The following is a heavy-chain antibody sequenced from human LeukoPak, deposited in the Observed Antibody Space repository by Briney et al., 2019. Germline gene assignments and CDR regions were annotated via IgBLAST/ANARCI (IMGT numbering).Heavy chain of an antibody. CDR3: ARAYYGSGSYYPGLDY. V-gene: IGHV3-48*03. CDR2: ISSSGSTI. D-gene: IGHD3-10*01. Sequence: GGSLRLSCAASGFTFSSYEMNWVRQAPGKGLEWVSYISSSGSTIYYADSVKGRFTISRDNAKNSLYLQMNSLRAEDTAVYYCARAYYGSGSYYPGLDYWGQGTLVTVSS. J-gene: IGHJ4*02. CDR1: GFTFSSYE.